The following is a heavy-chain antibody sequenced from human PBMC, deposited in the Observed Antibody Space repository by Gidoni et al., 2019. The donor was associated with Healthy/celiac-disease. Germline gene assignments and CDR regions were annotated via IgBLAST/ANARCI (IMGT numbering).Heavy chain of an antibody. CDR2: IIPIFGTA. CDR1: GGTFSSYA. V-gene: IGHV1-69*01. D-gene: IGHD5-18*01. CDR3: ARVGGYSYVHGMDV. Sequence: QVQLVQSVAEVKKPGSSVKVSCKASGGTFSSYAISWVRQARGQGLEWMGGIIPIFGTANYAQKFQGRVTITADESTSTAYMELSSLRSEDTAVYYCARVGGYSYVHGMDVWGQGTTVTVSS. J-gene: IGHJ6*02.